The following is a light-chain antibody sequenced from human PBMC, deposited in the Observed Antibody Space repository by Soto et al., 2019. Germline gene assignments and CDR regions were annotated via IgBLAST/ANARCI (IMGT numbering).Light chain of an antibody. V-gene: IGKV3-20*01. CDR2: GAS. J-gene: IGKJ2*01. CDR1: QSVSNNH. Sequence: EIVLTQSPGSLSFSPRERATLSCRASQSVSNNHLAWYQQKPGQAPRLLIYGASRRATGIPDRFSGSGLGTEFTLTISRLETEDFAVDYCHQYGSSTYTFGQGTKVE. CDR3: HQYGSSTYT.